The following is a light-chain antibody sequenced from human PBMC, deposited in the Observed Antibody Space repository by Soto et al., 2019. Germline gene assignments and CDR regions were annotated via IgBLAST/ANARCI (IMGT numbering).Light chain of an antibody. CDR1: PTARSY. CDR2: DVS. J-gene: IGKJ4*01. V-gene: IGKV3-11*01. CDR3: QQRSNWPLT. Sequence: EIVLTQSPATPSLSPGERATLSCRTSPTARSYLAWYQQKPGQAPRLLIYDVSNRATGVPARFSGSGSETDFSLTISSLEPEDFAVYYCQQRSNWPLTFGGGTKVDIK.